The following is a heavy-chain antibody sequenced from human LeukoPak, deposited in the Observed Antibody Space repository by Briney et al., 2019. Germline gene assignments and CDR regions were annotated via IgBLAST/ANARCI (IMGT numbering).Heavy chain of an antibody. V-gene: IGHV3-48*01. Sequence: PGGSLRLSCAASGFTFSSYSMNWVRQAPGKGLEWVSYISSSSSTIYYADSVKGRFTISRDNAKNSLYLQMNSLRAEDTALYYCARDTPRWDYDILTGYSHPILWGQGTLVTVSS. CDR3: ARDTPRWDYDILTGYSHPIL. J-gene: IGHJ4*02. CDR1: GFTFSSYS. D-gene: IGHD3-9*01. CDR2: ISSSSSTI.